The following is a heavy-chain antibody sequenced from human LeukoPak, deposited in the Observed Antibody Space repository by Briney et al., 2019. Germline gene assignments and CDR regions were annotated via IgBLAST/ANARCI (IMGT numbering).Heavy chain of an antibody. CDR3: ARAPTLGWLSTHMDV. Sequence: SETLSLTCAVSGGSLSGYYWSWIRQPPGKGLEWVGEIHHGGTSDYNPSLKSRGTISLDTSKRQLSLTLRSVTAADTAVYYCARAPTLGWLSTHMDVWGNGITVTVSS. CDR2: IHHGGTS. J-gene: IGHJ6*03. CDR1: GGSLSGYY. V-gene: IGHV4-34*01. D-gene: IGHD3-3*01.